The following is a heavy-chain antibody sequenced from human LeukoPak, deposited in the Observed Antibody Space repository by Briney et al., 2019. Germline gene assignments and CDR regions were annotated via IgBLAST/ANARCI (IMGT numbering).Heavy chain of an antibody. CDR2: IIPVFGTA. CDR3: ARDRVAGTYCFDY. Sequence: ASVKVSCKASGGTFSSYAISWVRQASGQGLEWMGGIIPVFGTANYAQKFQGRVTITADESTSTAYMELSSLRSEDTAVYYCARDRVAGTYCFDYWGQGTLVTVSS. J-gene: IGHJ4*02. V-gene: IGHV1-69*01. D-gene: IGHD6-19*01. CDR1: GGTFSSYA.